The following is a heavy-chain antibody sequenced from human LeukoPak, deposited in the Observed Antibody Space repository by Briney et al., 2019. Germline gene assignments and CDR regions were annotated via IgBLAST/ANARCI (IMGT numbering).Heavy chain of an antibody. Sequence: GGPLRLSCAASGFTFSSYSMNWVRQAPGKGLEWVSSISSSSSYIYYADSVKGRFTISRDNAKNSLYLQMNSLRAEDTAVYYCARDGFWGFWSGWGGQGTLVTVSS. CDR3: ARDGFWGFWSGW. CDR2: ISSSSSYI. CDR1: GFTFSSYS. J-gene: IGHJ4*02. V-gene: IGHV3-21*01. D-gene: IGHD3-3*01.